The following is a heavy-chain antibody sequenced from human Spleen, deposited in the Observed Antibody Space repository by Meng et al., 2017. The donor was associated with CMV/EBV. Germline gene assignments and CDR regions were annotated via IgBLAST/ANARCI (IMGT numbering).Heavy chain of an antibody. V-gene: IGHV3-23*01. CDR3: PRGYLEPIDF. J-gene: IGHJ4*02. Sequence: RRACAASGISFSSYDVSWVRQAQGKGLEWVSGISGGGDRTYYADSVKGRFTISRDNSKKTLYLQMNSLRVEDTAVYYCPRGYLEPIDFWGQGTLVTVS. D-gene: IGHD3-22*01. CDR2: ISGGGDRT. CDR1: GISFSSYD.